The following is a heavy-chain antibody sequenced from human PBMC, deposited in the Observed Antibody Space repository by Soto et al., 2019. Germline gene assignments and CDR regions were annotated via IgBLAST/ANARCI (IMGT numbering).Heavy chain of an antibody. V-gene: IGHV1-3*01. J-gene: IGHJ4*02. D-gene: IGHD2-15*01. CDR2: INAGNGNT. CDR1: GYTFTSYA. Sequence: QVQLVQSGAEVKKPGASVKVSCNASGYTFTSYAMHWVRRAPEQRLEWMGWINAGNGNTKYSQKFQGRVTITRDTSASTAYMELSSLRSEDTAVYSYAGGPGYCSGGCCYLFAYWGQGTLVTVSS. CDR3: AGGPGYCSGGCCYLFAY.